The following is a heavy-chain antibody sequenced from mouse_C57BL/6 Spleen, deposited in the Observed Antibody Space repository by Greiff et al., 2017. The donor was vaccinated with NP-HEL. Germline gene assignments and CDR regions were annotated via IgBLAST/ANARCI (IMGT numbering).Heavy chain of an antibody. D-gene: IGHD2-4*01. J-gene: IGHJ1*03. CDR3: ARDDYDGYFDV. CDR1: GFTFSDYG. V-gene: IGHV5-17*01. Sequence: EVQRVESGGGLVKPGGSLKLSCAASGFTFSDYGMHWVRQAPEKGLEWVAYISSGSSTIYYADTVQGRFTISRDNAKNTLFLQMTSLRSEDTAMYYCARDDYDGYFDVWGTGTTVTVSS. CDR2: ISSGSSTI.